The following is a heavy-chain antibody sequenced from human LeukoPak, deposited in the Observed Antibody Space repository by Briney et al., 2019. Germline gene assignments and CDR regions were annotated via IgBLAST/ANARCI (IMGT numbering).Heavy chain of an antibody. J-gene: IGHJ5*02. CDR2: ISSYSHYL. Sequence: GGSLRLSCVAPGFTFSFYTMNWVRQAPGQGLEWVSSISSYSHYLYYADSVKGRFTISRDNAKNSVYLEMNSLRAEDTAVYFCARDLRPDVPTAPTPDSWGQGTLVTVSS. D-gene: IGHD2-21*02. CDR3: ARDLRPDVPTAPTPDS. V-gene: IGHV3-21*06. CDR1: GFTFSFYT.